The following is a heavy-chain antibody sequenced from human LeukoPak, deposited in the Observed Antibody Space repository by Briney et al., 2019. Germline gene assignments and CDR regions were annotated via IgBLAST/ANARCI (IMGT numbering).Heavy chain of an antibody. CDR3: ARDVGELWAQYYFDY. CDR1: GYTFTGYY. D-gene: IGHD5-18*01. J-gene: IGHJ4*02. CDR2: INPNSGGT. V-gene: IGHV1-2*02. Sequence: ASVKVSCKASGYTFTGYYMHWVRQAPGQGLEWMGWINPNSGGTNYAQKFQGRVTMTRDTSISTAYMELSRLRSDDTAVYYCARDVGELWAQYYFDYWGQGTLVTVSS.